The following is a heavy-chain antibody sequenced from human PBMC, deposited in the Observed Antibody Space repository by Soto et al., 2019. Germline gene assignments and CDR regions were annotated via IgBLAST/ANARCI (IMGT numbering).Heavy chain of an antibody. J-gene: IGHJ6*02. CDR2: TYYRPKWYN. D-gene: IGHD1-1*01. CDR3: ARDMAGTTRSYYGIDV. CDR1: GDSVSSNSAA. Sequence: SQTLSLTRAISGDSVSSNSAAWKWIRQSPSRGLEWLGRTYYRPKWYNDYAVSVKSRITINPDTSKNQFSLQLNSVTPEDTAVYYCARDMAGTTRSYYGIDVWGQGTTVTVSS. V-gene: IGHV6-1*01.